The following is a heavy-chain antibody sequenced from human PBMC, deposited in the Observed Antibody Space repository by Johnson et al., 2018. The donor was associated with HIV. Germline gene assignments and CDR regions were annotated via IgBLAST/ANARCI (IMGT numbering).Heavy chain of an antibody. CDR1: GFTFSTYG. D-gene: IGHD3-22*01. Sequence: VQLVESGGGVVQPGRSLRLSCAASGFTFSTYGMHWVRQAPGKGLEWVAVIWYDGSKKYYVESVQGRFIISRDNSKNTLYLQMNSLRAEDTAVYYCAKDVGNYWPNAFDIWGQGTTVTVSS. CDR2: IWYDGSKK. CDR3: AKDVGNYWPNAFDI. J-gene: IGHJ3*02. V-gene: IGHV3-33*06.